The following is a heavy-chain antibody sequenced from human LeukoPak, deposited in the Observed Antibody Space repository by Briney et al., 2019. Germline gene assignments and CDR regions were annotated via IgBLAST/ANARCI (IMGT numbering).Heavy chain of an antibody. CDR3: ARGGYESDY. V-gene: IGHV3-48*04. CDR2: ISSGGSTI. D-gene: IGHD5-12*01. CDR1: GFTFSSYG. Sequence: GGSLRLSCTASGFTFSSYGMNWVRQTPGKGLEWVSYISSGGSTIYYADSVKGRFTISRDNAKNSLYLQMNSLRAEDTAVYYCARGGYESDYWGQGTLVTVSS. J-gene: IGHJ4*02.